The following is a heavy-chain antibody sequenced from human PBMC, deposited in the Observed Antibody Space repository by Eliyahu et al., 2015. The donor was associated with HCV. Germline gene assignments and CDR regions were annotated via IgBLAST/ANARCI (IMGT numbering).Heavy chain of an antibody. V-gene: IGHV3-7*03. D-gene: IGHD6-6*01. CDR3: ARVRGIAARLFPFDY. Sequence: EVQLVESGGGLVQPGGSLRLSCAASGFTFSSYWMSWVRQAPGKGLEWVANIKQDGSEKYYVDSVKGRFTISRDNAKNSLYLQMNSLRAEDTAVYYCARVRGIAARLFPFDYWGQGTLVTVSS. CDR2: IKQDGSEK. J-gene: IGHJ4*02. CDR1: GFTFSSYW.